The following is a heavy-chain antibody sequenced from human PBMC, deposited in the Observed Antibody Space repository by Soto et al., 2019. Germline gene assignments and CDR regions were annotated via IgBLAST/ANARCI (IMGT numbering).Heavy chain of an antibody. CDR1: GFTFDDYA. Sequence: EVQLVESGGGLVQPGRSLRLSCAASGFTFDDYAMHWVRQVPGKGLEWVSGISWNSASIGYADSVKGRFTISRDNAKNSLYLQMNSLRAGDTALYYCARDGGSGIVSFTALDFWGQGTLVTVS. CDR3: ARDGGSGIVSFTALDF. CDR2: ISWNSASI. V-gene: IGHV3-9*01. J-gene: IGHJ4*02. D-gene: IGHD1-26*01.